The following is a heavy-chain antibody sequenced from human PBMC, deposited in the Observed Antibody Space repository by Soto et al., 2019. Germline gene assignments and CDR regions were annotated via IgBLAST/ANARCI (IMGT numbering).Heavy chain of an antibody. Sequence: SETLSLTCTVSGGSISSGGYYWSWIRQHPGKGLEWIGYIYYSGSTYYNPSLKSRVTISVDTSKNQFSLKLSSVTAADTAVYYCARGSGYVVTLYYFDYWGQGTLVTVS. CDR1: GGSISSGGYY. CDR2: IYYSGST. J-gene: IGHJ4*02. V-gene: IGHV4-31*03. CDR3: ARGSGYVVTLYYFDY. D-gene: IGHD5-12*01.